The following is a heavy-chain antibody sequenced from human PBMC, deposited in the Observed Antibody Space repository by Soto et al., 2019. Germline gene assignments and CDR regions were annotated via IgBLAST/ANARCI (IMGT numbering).Heavy chain of an antibody. Sequence: GASVKVSCKASGGTFSSYAISWVRQAPGQGLEWMGGIIPIFGTANYAQKFQGRVTMTEDASTDTAYMELSSLRSEDTAVYYCATDSAGDFDYWGQGTLVTAPQ. CDR2: IIPIFGTA. CDR1: GGTFSSYA. CDR3: ATDSAGDFDY. J-gene: IGHJ4*02. D-gene: IGHD2-21*01. V-gene: IGHV1-69*13.